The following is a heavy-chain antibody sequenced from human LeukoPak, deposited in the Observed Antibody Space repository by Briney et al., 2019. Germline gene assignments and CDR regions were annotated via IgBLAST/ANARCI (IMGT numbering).Heavy chain of an antibody. V-gene: IGHV3-30*04. Sequence: PGGSLRLSCAASGFTFSSYAMHWVRQAPGKGLEWVAVISYDGSNKYYADSVKGRFTISRDNSKNTLYLQMNSLRAEDTAVYYRARGPQDGYIDYWGQGTLVTVSS. CDR2: ISYDGSNK. D-gene: IGHD5-24*01. CDR3: ARGPQDGYIDY. J-gene: IGHJ4*02. CDR1: GFTFSSYA.